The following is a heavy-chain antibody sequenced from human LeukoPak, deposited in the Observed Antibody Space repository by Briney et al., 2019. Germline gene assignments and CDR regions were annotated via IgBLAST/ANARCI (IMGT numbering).Heavy chain of an antibody. CDR1: GGSISSSNW. J-gene: IGHJ4*02. CDR3: ASARPYYDFWSGYLTTFDY. Sequence: KPSETLSLTCAVSGGSISSSNWWSWVRQPPGKGLEWIGEIYHSGSTNYNPSLKSRVTISVDKSKNQFSLKLSSVTAADTAVHYCASARPYYDFWSGYLTTFDYWGQGTLVTVSS. V-gene: IGHV4-4*02. CDR2: IYHSGST. D-gene: IGHD3-3*01.